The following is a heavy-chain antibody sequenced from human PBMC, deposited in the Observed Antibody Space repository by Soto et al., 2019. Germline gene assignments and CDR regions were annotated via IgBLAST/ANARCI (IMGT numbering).Heavy chain of an antibody. CDR2: LTSGGTT. V-gene: IGHV3-66*01. CDR3: ASSLTSATFDY. CDR1: GLTVSTNY. Sequence: GGSLRLSCAASGLTVSTNYMSWVRQPPGKGLEWVSILTSGGTTYYADSVQGRFTISRDNSKNTLYLQMNSLRAEDTAVYYCASSLTSATFDYWGQGTPVNVSS. J-gene: IGHJ4*02.